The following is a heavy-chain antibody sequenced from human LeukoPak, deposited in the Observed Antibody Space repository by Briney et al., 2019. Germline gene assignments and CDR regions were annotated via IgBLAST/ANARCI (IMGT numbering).Heavy chain of an antibody. CDR2: IYYSGST. J-gene: IGHJ6*02. D-gene: IGHD3-3*01. CDR3: ARDGGYDFWSGSLADV. V-gene: IGHV4-30-4*01. CDR1: GGSISSGDYY. Sequence: SQTLSLTCTVSGGSISSGDYYWSWIRQPPGKGLEWIGYIYYSGSTNYNPSLKSRVTISVDTSKNQFSLKLSSVTAADTAVYYCARDGGYDFWSGSLADVWGQGTTVTVSS.